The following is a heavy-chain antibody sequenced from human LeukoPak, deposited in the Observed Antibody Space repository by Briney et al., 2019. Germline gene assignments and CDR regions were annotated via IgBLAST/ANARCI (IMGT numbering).Heavy chain of an antibody. CDR2: FDPEDGET. Sequence: ASVKVSCKVSGYTLTELSMHWVRQAPGKGLEWMGGFDPEDGETIYAQKFQGRVTITADKSTSTAYMELSSLRSEDTAVYYCAKLSEKRGDGYNSCWGQGTLVTVSS. V-gene: IGHV1-24*01. CDR1: GYTLTELS. J-gene: IGHJ4*02. D-gene: IGHD5-24*01. CDR3: AKLSEKRGDGYNSC.